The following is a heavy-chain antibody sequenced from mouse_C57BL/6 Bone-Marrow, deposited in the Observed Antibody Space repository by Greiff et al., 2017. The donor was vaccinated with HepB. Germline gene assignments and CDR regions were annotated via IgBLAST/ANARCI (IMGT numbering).Heavy chain of an antibody. V-gene: IGHV1-64*01. J-gene: IGHJ4*01. Sequence: QVQLQQPGAELVKPGASVKLSCKASGYTFTSYWMHWVKQRPGQGLEWIGMIHPNSGSTNYNEKFKSKATLTVDKSSSTAYMQLSSLTSEDSAVYYCARAMITTGYYHAMDYWGQGTSVTVSS. CDR1: GYTFTSYW. D-gene: IGHD2-4*01. CDR3: ARAMITTGYYHAMDY. CDR2: IHPNSGST.